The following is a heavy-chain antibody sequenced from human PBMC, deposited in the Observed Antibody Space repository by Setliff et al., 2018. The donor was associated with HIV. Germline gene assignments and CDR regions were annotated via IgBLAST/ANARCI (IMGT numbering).Heavy chain of an antibody. J-gene: IGHJ3*02. D-gene: IGHD2-21*02. Sequence: SETLSLTCTVSGDSITGSHYYWGWIRQPPGKGLEWIASIHYSGSTYDSPSVRSRVAIFVDTSKNQFSLRLNFVTATDAAMYYCSRSGIGYGGDSNTFDIWGQGTLVTVSS. CDR1: GDSITGSHYY. V-gene: IGHV4-39*01. CDR3: SRSGIGYGGDSNTFDI. CDR2: IHYSGST.